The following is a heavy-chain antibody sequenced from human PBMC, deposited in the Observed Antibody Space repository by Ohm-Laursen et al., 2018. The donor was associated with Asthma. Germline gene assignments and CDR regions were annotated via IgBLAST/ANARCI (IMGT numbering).Heavy chain of an antibody. V-gene: IGHV4-34*01. CDR1: GGSFSGYY. J-gene: IGHJ6*02. D-gene: IGHD2-8*02. Sequence: SDTLSLTCAVYGGSFSGYYWSWIRQPPGKGLERIGEINHSGSTNYNPSLKSRVTISVDTSKNQFSLKLSSVTAADTAVYYCARDDCTGGVCYGRPYYYYGMDVWGQGTTVTVSS. CDR2: INHSGST. CDR3: ARDDCTGGVCYGRPYYYYGMDV.